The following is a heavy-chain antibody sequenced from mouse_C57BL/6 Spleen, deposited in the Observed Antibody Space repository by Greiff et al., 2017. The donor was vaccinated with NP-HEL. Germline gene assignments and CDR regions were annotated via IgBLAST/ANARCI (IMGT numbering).Heavy chain of an antibody. CDR3: TRDPYYYGSSSPFAY. V-gene: IGHV5-9-1*02. D-gene: IGHD1-1*01. CDR2: ISSGGDYI. J-gene: IGHJ3*01. CDR1: GFTFSSYA. Sequence: EVNVVESGEGLVKPGGSLKLSCAASGFTFSSYAMSWVRQTPEKRLEWVAYISSGGDYIYYADTVKGRFTISRDNARNTLYLQMSSLKSEDTAMYYCTRDPYYYGSSSPFAYWGQGTLVTVSA.